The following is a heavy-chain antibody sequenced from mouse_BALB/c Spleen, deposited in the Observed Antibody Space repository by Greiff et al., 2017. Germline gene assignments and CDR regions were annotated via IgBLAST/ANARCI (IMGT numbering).Heavy chain of an antibody. CDR3: ASHYYGYDYYAMDY. D-gene: IGHD1-2*01. CDR1: GYSITSDYA. J-gene: IGHJ4*01. CDR2: ISYSGST. V-gene: IGHV3-2*02. Sequence: EVHLVESGPGLVKPSQSLSLTCTVTGYSITSDYAWNWIRQFPGNKLEWMGYISYSGSTSYNPSLKSRISITRDTSKNQFFLQLNSVTTEDTATYYCASHYYGYDYYAMDYWGQGTSVTVSS.